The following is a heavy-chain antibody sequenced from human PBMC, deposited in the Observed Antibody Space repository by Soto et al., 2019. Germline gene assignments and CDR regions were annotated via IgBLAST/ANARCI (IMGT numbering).Heavy chain of an antibody. D-gene: IGHD3-16*01. CDR3: ARRAGWGSHSPCDY. CDR1: GYTFTSYG. V-gene: IGHV1-18*01. CDR2: ISGYDGST. J-gene: IGHJ4*02. Sequence: QVHLVQSGTEVKKPGASVKVSCKASGYTFTSYGINWVRQAPGQGREWMGWISGYDGSTTYEQKAQDSVTMTTVPSPSTVYMELRSMRSDDTAVYFWARRAGWGSHSPCDYWGQGTQVTVSS.